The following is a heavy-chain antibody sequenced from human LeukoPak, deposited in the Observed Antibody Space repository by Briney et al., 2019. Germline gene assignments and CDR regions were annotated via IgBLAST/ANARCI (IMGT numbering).Heavy chain of an antibody. D-gene: IGHD3-22*01. CDR3: TTGHYYDSGGYLMPFDP. V-gene: IGHV3-15*01. CDR2: IKSKTDGGTT. J-gene: IGHJ5*02. CDR1: GFTFSNAW. Sequence: SPGGSLRLSCAASGFTFSNAWMSWVRQAPGKGLEWVGRIKSKTDGGTTDYAAPVKGRFTISRDDSKNTLYLQMNSLKTEDTAVYYCTTGHYYDSGGYLMPFDPWGQGTLVAVSS.